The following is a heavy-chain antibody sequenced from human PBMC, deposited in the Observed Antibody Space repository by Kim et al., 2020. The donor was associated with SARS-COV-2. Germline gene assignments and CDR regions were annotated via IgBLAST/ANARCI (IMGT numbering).Heavy chain of an antibody. J-gene: IGHJ4*02. CDR3: ASEHGSGSYPRY. D-gene: IGHD3-10*01. Sequence: GGSLRLSCAASGFTFSSYAMPWVRQAPGKGLEWVSAISYDGSNKYYADSVKGRFTISRDNSKNTLYLQMNSLRAEDTAVYYCASEHGSGSYPRYWGEGTLVSVSS. CDR1: GFTFSSYA. CDR2: ISYDGSNK. V-gene: IGHV3-30-3*01.